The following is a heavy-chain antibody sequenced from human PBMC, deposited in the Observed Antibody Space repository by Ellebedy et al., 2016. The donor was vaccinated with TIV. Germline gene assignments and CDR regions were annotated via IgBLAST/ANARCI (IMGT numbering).Heavy chain of an antibody. CDR3: TRCGTTGCRGGDAFDI. CDR1: GFSITAYH. Sequence: MPSETLSLTCTVSGFSITAYHWSWVRLVPEQGLEWIGDIYYSGSANDSPYLRGRVTMSVDTSRNQFSLRLTSVTAADTAIYYCTRCGTTGCRGGDAFDIWGQGTVVAVSS. V-gene: IGHV4-59*01. D-gene: IGHD1-1*01. J-gene: IGHJ3*02. CDR2: IYYSGSA.